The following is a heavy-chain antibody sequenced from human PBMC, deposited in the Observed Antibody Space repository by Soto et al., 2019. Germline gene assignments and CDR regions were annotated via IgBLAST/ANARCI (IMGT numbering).Heavy chain of an antibody. V-gene: IGHV1-58*01. Sequence: SVKVSCKASGFTFTSSAVQWVRQARGQRLEWIGWIVVGSGNTNYAQKFQERVTITRDMSTSTAYMELRSLRSDDTAVYYCARAGWVELGIAVADADYWGQGTLVTVSS. CDR1: GFTFTSSA. CDR3: ARAGWVELGIAVADADY. D-gene: IGHD6-19*01. J-gene: IGHJ4*02. CDR2: IVVGSGNT.